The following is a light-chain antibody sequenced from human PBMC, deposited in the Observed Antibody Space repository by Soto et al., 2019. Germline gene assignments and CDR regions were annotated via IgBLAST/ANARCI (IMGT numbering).Light chain of an antibody. CDR3: GSNLGLNTHV. V-gene: IGLV2-23*02. CDR1: SSDVGTYNL. Sequence: QSALTQPASVSGSPGQSITISCTGTSSDVGTYNLVSWYQQLPGKVPKLLIYEVFKRPSGVSDRFSGSKSGNTASLTISGLQDEDEGDYQCGSNLGLNTHVFGTGTKLTV. CDR2: EVF. J-gene: IGLJ1*01.